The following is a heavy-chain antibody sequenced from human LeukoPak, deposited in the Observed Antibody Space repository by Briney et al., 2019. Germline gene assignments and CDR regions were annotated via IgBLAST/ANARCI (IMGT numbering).Heavy chain of an antibody. CDR2: ISSSSSTI. D-gene: IGHD3-9*01. J-gene: IGHJ4*02. Sequence: GGSLRLSCAASRFTFSNYWMSWVRQAPGKGLEWVSYISSSSSTIYYADSVKGRFTISRDNAKNSLYLQMNSLRAEDTAVYYCARLKYYDILTGYYGWGQGTLVTVSS. CDR1: RFTFSNYW. CDR3: ARLKYYDILTGYYG. V-gene: IGHV3-48*01.